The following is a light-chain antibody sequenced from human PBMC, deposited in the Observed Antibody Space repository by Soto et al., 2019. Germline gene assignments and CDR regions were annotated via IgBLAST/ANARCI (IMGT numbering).Light chain of an antibody. Sequence: EIVLTQSPGTLSLSPGERATLSCTASQRVSNNYVAWYQQIPGQAPRLLIYGASTGSTGIPDRFSGSGSGTDFTRPITRLEPEDFAVYYCQQYGTSPWTFGQGTKVEIQ. CDR3: QQYGTSPWT. V-gene: IGKV3-20*01. CDR2: GAS. CDR1: QRVSNNY. J-gene: IGKJ1*01.